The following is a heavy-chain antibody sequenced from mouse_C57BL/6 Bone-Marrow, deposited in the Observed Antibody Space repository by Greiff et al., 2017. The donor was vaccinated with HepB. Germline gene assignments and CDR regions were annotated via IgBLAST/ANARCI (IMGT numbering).Heavy chain of an antibody. CDR3: ARWSPFYAIDY. Sequence: QVQLQQPGAELVRPGSSVKLSCKASGYTFTSYWMHWVKQRPIQGLEWIGNIDPSDSETHYNQKFKDKATLTVDKSSSTAYMQLSSLTSEDSAVYYCARWSPFYAIDYWGQGTSVTVSS. CDR2: IDPSDSET. V-gene: IGHV1-52*01. J-gene: IGHJ4*01. CDR1: GYTFTSYW.